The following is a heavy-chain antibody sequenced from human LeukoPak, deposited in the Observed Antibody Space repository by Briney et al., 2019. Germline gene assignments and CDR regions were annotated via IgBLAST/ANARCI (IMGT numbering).Heavy chain of an antibody. V-gene: IGHV4-39*07. J-gene: IGHJ4*02. CDR3: AREGYYGSGTYSIDY. CDR2: IYYSGST. D-gene: IGHD3-10*01. Sequence: SETLSLTCTVSGGSISSSSYYWGWIRQPPGKGLEWIGSIYYSGSTYYNPSLKSRVTISVDTSKNQFSLKLSSVTAADTAVYYCAREGYYGSGTYSIDYWGQGTLVTVSS. CDR1: GGSISSSSYY.